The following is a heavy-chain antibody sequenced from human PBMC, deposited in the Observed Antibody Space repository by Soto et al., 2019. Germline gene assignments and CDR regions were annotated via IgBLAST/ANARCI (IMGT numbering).Heavy chain of an antibody. CDR1: GDSVTSSVW. Sequence: PSETLSLTCAVSGDSVTSSVWWSWVRQSPGKGLEWIGEAYHNGLTDYNPSLKSRVTMSVDTSKNEFSLKLTSLTAADTAIYYCVRYAVVPGESDRFDSWGQGILVTVSS. CDR3: VRYAVVPGESDRFDS. J-gene: IGHJ4*02. CDR2: AYHNGLT. D-gene: IGHD2-2*01. V-gene: IGHV4-4*02.